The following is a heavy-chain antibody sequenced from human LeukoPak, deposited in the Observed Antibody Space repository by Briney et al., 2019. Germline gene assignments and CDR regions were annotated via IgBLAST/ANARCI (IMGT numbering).Heavy chain of an antibody. J-gene: IGHJ4*02. V-gene: IGHV3-23*01. CDR1: GSTFSSYA. Sequence: GGSLRLSCAASGSTFSSYAMSWVRQAPGKGLEWVSAISGSGGSTYYADSVKGRFTISRDNSKNTLYLQMNSLRAEDTAVYYCARCSGGSCYYYFDYWGQGTLVTVSS. CDR3: ARCSGGSCYYYFDY. D-gene: IGHD2-15*01. CDR2: ISGSGGST.